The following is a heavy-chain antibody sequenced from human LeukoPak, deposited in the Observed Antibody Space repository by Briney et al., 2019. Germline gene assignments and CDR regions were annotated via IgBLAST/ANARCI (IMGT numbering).Heavy chain of an antibody. CDR2: IYYGGST. J-gene: IGHJ4*02. CDR1: GDSISSSSHY. CDR3: ARRIVGAPEY. Sequence: SETLSLTCTVSGDSISSSSHYWGWIRQPPENGLEWIGNIYYGGSTYYCPSLKSRVTISVDTSKNHFSLNLSSVTAADTAMYYCARRIVGAPEYWGQGTLVTVSS. D-gene: IGHD1-26*01. V-gene: IGHV4-39*02.